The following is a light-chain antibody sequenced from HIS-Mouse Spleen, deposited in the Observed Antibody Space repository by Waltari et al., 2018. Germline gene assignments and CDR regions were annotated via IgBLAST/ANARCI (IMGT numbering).Light chain of an antibody. CDR1: SSYVGRYNL. Sequence: QSALTQPASVSGSPGQSITISCTGASSYVGRYNLFSWYQQHPGKAPKLIIYEGSKRPSGVSNRFSGSKSGNTASLTISGLQAEDEADYYCCSYAGSSTFVVFGGGTKLTVL. J-gene: IGLJ2*01. CDR3: CSYAGSSTFVV. V-gene: IGLV2-23*03. CDR2: EGS.